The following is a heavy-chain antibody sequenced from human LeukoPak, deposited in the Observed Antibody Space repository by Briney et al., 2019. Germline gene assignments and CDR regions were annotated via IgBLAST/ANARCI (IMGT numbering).Heavy chain of an antibody. D-gene: IGHD3-10*01. CDR1: GYTFTDFG. Sequence: ASVKVSCKASGYTFTDFGVSWVRQAPGQGLEWMGWISAYNGNTNYVQKFQGRVTMTRDTSISTAYMELSRLRSDDTAVYYCARRITMVRGVSRDKQSYGMDVWGQGTTVTVSS. J-gene: IGHJ6*02. CDR2: ISAYNGNT. V-gene: IGHV1-18*01. CDR3: ARRITMVRGVSRDKQSYGMDV.